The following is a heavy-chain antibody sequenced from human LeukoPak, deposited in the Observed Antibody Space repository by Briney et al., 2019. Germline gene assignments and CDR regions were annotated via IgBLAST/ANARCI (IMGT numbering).Heavy chain of an antibody. CDR1: GDSISSSSYY. D-gene: IGHD3-10*01. J-gene: IGHJ5*02. V-gene: IGHV4-39*01. CDR3: ARHVGFITMVRGVINNNWFDP. Sequence: SETLSLTCTVSGDSISSSSYYWGWIRQPPGKGLEWIGSIYYSGSPYYNPSLKSRVTISVDTSKKQFSLKLSSVTAADTAVYYCARHVGFITMVRGVINNNWFDPWGQGTLVTVSS. CDR2: IYYSGSP.